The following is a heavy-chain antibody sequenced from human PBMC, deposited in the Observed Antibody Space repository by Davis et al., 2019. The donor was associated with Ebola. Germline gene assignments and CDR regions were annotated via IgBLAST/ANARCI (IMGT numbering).Heavy chain of an antibody. D-gene: IGHD6-13*01. CDR1: GYTFTSYY. CDR2: INPSGGST. V-gene: IGHV1-46*01. J-gene: IGHJ4*02. Sequence: AASVKVSCKASGYTFTSYYMHWVRQAPGQGLEWMGIINPSGGSTSYAQKFQGRITMTRDTSTSTVYMELSSLRSEDTAVYYCASSRKPSYYFDYWGQGTLVTVSS. CDR3: ASSRKPSYYFDY.